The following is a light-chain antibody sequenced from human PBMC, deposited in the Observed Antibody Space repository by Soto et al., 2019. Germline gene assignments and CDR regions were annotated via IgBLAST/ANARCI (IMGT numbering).Light chain of an antibody. CDR2: GAS. J-gene: IGKJ5*01. V-gene: IGKV3-11*01. CDR1: QSVHNL. Sequence: EIVLTQSPATLSLSPGDRAALSCTASQSVHNLLAWYQQKPGQAPRLLIYGASNRAAGIPARFSGSGSGTDFTLTINSLEPEDFAVYYCQQRSNWPPITFGQGTRLE. CDR3: QQRSNWPPIT.